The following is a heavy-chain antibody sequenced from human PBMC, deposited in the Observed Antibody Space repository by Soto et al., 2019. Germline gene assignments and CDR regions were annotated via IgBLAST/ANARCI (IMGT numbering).Heavy chain of an antibody. CDR2: ISYDGGNK. D-gene: IGHD5-12*01. Sequence: QVQLVESGGGVVQPGRSLRLSCAASGFTFSSFAVHWVRQAPGKGLEWVAVISYDGGNKYYGDSVKGRFTISRDNSKSRLYVEMDCLIAEDRAVYYCSRDLWVADRGYRFDFWGEGSLVTVA. CDR1: GFTFSSFA. CDR3: SRDLWVADRGYRFDF. J-gene: IGHJ5*01. V-gene: IGHV3-30-3*01.